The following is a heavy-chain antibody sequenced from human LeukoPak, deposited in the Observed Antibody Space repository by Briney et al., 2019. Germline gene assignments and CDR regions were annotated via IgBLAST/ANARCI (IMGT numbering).Heavy chain of an antibody. CDR1: GGSISSSSYY. CDR2: IYYSGST. Sequence: SETLSLTCTVSGGSISSSSYYWGWIRQPPGKGLEWIGRIYYSGSTYYNPSLKSRVTISVDTSKNQFSLKLSSVTAADTAVYYCAREQGYDSSGLPYYYYMDVWGKGTTVTVSS. D-gene: IGHD3-22*01. J-gene: IGHJ6*03. V-gene: IGHV4-39*07. CDR3: AREQGYDSSGLPYYYYMDV.